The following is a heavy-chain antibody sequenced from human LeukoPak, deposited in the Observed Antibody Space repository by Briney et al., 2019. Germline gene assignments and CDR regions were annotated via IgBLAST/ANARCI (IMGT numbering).Heavy chain of an antibody. CDR2: ISSSSSYI. Sequence: PGGSLRLSCAASGSTFSSYSMNWVRQAPGKGLEWVSSISSSSSYIYYADSVKGRFTISRDNAKNSLYLQMNSLRAEDTAVYYCARERYTPLYSSSAEVDYWGQGTLVTVSS. CDR3: ARERYTPLYSSSAEVDY. V-gene: IGHV3-21*01. CDR1: GSTFSSYS. D-gene: IGHD6-6*01. J-gene: IGHJ4*02.